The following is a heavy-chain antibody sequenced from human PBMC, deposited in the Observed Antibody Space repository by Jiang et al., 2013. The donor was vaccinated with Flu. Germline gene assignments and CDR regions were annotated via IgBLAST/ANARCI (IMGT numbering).Heavy chain of an antibody. J-gene: IGHJ6*02. CDR2: ISGSGGST. CDR1: GFTFRTYA. Sequence: QLLESGGGLVQPGGSLRLSCAASGFTFRTYAMSWVRQAPGKGLEWVSAISGSGGSTYYADSVKGRFTISRDNSKNTLDLQMNSLRAEDTAVYYCAKAAGYQDPRYGLDVWGQGTTVTVSS. D-gene: IGHD2-2*01. V-gene: IGHV3-23*01. CDR3: AKAAGYQDPRYGLDV.